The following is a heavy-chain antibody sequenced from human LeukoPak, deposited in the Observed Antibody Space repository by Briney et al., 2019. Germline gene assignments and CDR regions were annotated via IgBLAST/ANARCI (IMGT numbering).Heavy chain of an antibody. Sequence: GGSLRLSCAASGFTFSSYGMSWVRQAPGKGLEWVSGLSGSGISTYYADSVKGRFTISRDNSKNTLYLQMNSLRAEDTAVYYCAKCRDGYGREDFDYWGQGTLVIVSS. V-gene: IGHV3-23*01. CDR1: GFTFSSYG. J-gene: IGHJ4*02. CDR2: LSGSGIST. CDR3: AKCRDGYGREDFDY. D-gene: IGHD5-24*01.